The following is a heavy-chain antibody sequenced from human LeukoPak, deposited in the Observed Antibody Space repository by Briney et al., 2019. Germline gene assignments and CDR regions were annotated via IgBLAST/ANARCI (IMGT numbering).Heavy chain of an antibody. Sequence: PWGSLRLSCAASGFTFSSYAMSWVRQAPGKGLEWVGRIKSKTDGGTTDYAAPVKGRFTISRDDSKNTLYLQMNSLKTEDTAVYYCTTAGSIAVVRFDYWGQGTLVTVSS. D-gene: IGHD6-19*01. CDR1: GFTFSSYA. J-gene: IGHJ4*02. V-gene: IGHV3-15*01. CDR2: IKSKTDGGTT. CDR3: TTAGSIAVVRFDY.